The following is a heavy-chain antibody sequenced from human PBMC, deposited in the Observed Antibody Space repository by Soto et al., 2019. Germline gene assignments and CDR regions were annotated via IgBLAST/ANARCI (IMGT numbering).Heavy chain of an antibody. V-gene: IGHV3-9*01. CDR1: GFTFDDYA. J-gene: IGHJ6*03. Sequence: GGSLRLSCAASGFTFDDYAMHWVRQAPGKGLEWVSGISWNSGSIGYADSVKGRFTIPRDNAKNSLYLQMNSLRAEDTALYYCAKEVSRYCSSTSCLGDYYYMDVWGKGTTVTVSS. CDR3: AKEVSRYCSSTSCLGDYYYMDV. D-gene: IGHD2-2*01. CDR2: ISWNSGSI.